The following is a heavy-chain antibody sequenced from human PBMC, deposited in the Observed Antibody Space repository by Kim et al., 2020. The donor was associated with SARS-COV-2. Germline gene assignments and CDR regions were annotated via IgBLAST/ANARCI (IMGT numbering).Heavy chain of an antibody. Sequence: SETLSLTCTVSGGSISSYYWSWIRQPPGKGLEWIGYIYYSGSTNYNPSLKSRVTISVDTSKNQFYLKLSSVTAADTAVYYCARGRGDYGDYAPGGFDPWGQGTLVTVSS. CDR3: ARGRGDYGDYAPGGFDP. CDR1: GGSISSYY. D-gene: IGHD4-17*01. CDR2: IYYSGST. J-gene: IGHJ5*02. V-gene: IGHV4-59*01.